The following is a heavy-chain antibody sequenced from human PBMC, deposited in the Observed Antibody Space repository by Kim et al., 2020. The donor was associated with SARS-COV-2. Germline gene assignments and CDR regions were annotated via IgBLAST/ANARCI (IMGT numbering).Heavy chain of an antibody. J-gene: IGHJ6*01. D-gene: IGHD4-17*01. Sequence: SVKVSCKASGGTFSSYAISWVRQAPGQGLEWMGRIIPILGIANYAQKFQGRVMITADKSTSTAYMELSSLRSEDTAVYYCAREVSTDPALYYYYGMDVW. V-gene: IGHV1-69*04. CDR1: GGTFSSYA. CDR2: IIPILGIA. CDR3: AREVSTDPALYYYYGMDV.